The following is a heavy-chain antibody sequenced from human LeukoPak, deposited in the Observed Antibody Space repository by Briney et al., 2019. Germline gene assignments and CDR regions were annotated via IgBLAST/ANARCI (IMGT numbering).Heavy chain of an antibody. CDR3: ARRRAEGGKSGLYDWFDP. V-gene: IGHV4-34*01. J-gene: IGHJ5*02. CDR2: INHSGST. CDR1: GGSFSGYY. Sequence: SETLSLTCAVYGGSFSGYYWSWIRQPPGKGLEWIGEINHSGSTNYNPSLKSRVTISVDTSKNQFSLKLSSVTAADTAVYYCARRRAEGGKSGLYDWFDPWGQGTLVTVSS. D-gene: IGHD3-3*01.